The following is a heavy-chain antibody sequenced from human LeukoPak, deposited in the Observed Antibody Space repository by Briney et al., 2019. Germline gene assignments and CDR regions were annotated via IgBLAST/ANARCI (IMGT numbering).Heavy chain of an antibody. J-gene: IGHJ4*02. CDR1: GGTFSSYA. Sequence: SVKLSCKASGGTFSSYAISWVRQATGQGLEWMGGIIPIFGTTNYAQKFQGRVTITADESTSTAYMELSSLRSEDTAVYYCARDESIAAAGFDYWGQGTLVTVSS. D-gene: IGHD6-13*01. V-gene: IGHV1-69*13. CDR2: IIPIFGTT. CDR3: ARDESIAAAGFDY.